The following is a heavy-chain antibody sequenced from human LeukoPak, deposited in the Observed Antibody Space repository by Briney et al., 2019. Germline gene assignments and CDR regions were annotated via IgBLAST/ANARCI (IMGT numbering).Heavy chain of an antibody. CDR2: IRSDAYGGTI. J-gene: IGHJ3*02. V-gene: IGHV3-49*04. Sequence: GGSLRLSCRASGFTFGDYALNWVRQAPGKGLEWVGFIRSDAYGGTIQYDASVRGRFTISRDDSKTIAYLQMNSLKTEDTAVYYCARDISEMGAFDIWGLGTMVTVSS. D-gene: IGHD5-24*01. CDR1: GFTFGDYA. CDR3: ARDISEMGAFDI.